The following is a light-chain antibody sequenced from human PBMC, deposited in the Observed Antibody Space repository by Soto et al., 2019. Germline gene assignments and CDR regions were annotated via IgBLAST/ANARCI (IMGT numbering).Light chain of an antibody. CDR3: QQYGSSPQT. V-gene: IGKV3-20*01. CDR2: GAS. CDR1: QSVSSSY. J-gene: IGKJ3*01. Sequence: EIVLTQSPGTLSLSPGERATFSCRASQSVSSSYLAWYQQKPGQAPRLLIYGASSRATGIPDRFSGSGSGTDFTLTISRLEPEDFAVYYCQQYGSSPQTFGPGTKVDIK.